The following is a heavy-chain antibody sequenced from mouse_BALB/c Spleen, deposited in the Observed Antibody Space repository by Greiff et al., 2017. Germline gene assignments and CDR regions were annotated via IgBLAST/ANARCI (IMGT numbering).Heavy chain of an antibody. CDR3: ARERTTSRGYAMDY. J-gene: IGHJ4*01. V-gene: IGHV1-20*02. CDR1: GYSFTGYF. Sequence: VQLKESGPELVKPGASVKISCKASGYSFTGYFMNWVMQSHGQSLEWIGRINPYNGDTFYNQKFKGKATLTVDKSSSSAHMELRSLASEDSAVYYCARERTTSRGYAMDYWGQGTSVTVSS. D-gene: IGHD1-1*01. CDR2: INPYNGDT.